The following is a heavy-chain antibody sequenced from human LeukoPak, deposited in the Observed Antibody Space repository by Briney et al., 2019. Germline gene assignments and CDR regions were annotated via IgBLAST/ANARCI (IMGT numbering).Heavy chain of an antibody. CDR2: INSDGSST. CDR1: GFTFSSYW. CDR3: ATRMSSSSPLDY. D-gene: IGHD6-6*01. Sequence: PGGSLRLSCAASGFTFSSYWMHWVRQAPGKGLGWVSRINSDGSSTSYADSVKGRFTISRDKAKNTLYLQMNSLRAEDTAVYYCATRMSSSSPLDYWGQGTLVTVSS. V-gene: IGHV3-74*01. J-gene: IGHJ4*02.